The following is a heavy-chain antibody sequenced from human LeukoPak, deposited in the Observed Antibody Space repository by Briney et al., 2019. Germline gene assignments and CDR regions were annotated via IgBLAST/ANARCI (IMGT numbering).Heavy chain of an antibody. J-gene: IGHJ4*02. Sequence: PGGSLRLSCAASGFTFSKAWMSWVCQAPGKGLEWVGRITDGGTTDYAAPVKGRITISRDDSKNTLYLQMNSLKTDDTAVYYCTTELTFNDFSNYHLYWGQGTLVTVSS. CDR3: TTELTFNDFSNYHLY. V-gene: IGHV3-15*01. D-gene: IGHD4-4*01. CDR1: GFTFSKAW. CDR2: ITDGGTT.